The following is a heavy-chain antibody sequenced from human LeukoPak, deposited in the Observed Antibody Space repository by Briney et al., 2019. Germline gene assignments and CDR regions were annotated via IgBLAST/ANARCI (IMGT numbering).Heavy chain of an antibody. CDR2: VIRDGSFT. J-gene: IGHJ4*02. V-gene: IGHV3-74*01. CDR1: GFTFGSYW. D-gene: IGHD5-24*01. CDR3: VRDGDDFNFDY. Sequence: GGSLRLSCAASGFTFGSYWMHWVRQAPGKGLEWVSRVIRDGSFTNYADSVEGRFTISRDNAKNTLYLQMSSLRAEDTAVYFCVRDGDDFNFDYWGQGSLVTVSS.